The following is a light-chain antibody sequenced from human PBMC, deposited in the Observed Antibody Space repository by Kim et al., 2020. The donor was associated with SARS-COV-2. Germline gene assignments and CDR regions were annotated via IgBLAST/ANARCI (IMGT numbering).Light chain of an antibody. Sequence: SGAQGQTASITCSGDKLGDKYVCWYQQKPGQSPVRVIYEDSRRPSGIPERFLGSNSGNTATLTISGTQAMDEADYYCQAWDSSTGVFGGGTQLTVL. CDR1: KLGDKY. CDR3: QAWDSSTGV. J-gene: IGLJ3*02. CDR2: EDS. V-gene: IGLV3-1*01.